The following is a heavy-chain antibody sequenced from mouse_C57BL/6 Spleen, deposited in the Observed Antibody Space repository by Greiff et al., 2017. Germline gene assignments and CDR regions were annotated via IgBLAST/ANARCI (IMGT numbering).Heavy chain of an antibody. D-gene: IGHD2-4*01. CDR1: GYTFTDYN. J-gene: IGHJ1*03. V-gene: IGHV1-18*01. CDR2: INPNNGGT. Sequence: EVQLQQSGPELVKPGASVKIPCKASGYTFTDYNLDWVKQSHGKSLEWIGAINPNNGGTIYNQKFKGKATLTVDKSSSTAYMELRSLTSEDTAVYYCARRDDYDGYFDVWGTGTTVTVSS. CDR3: ARRDDYDGYFDV.